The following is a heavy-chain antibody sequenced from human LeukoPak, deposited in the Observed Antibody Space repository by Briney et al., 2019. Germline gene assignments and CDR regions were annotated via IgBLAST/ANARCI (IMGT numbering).Heavy chain of an antibody. CDR3: AREASSGTTEYYFDY. V-gene: IGHV3-21*01. D-gene: IGHD1-1*01. CDR1: GFTFSSYS. CDR2: ISSSSSYI. Sequence: GGSLRLSCAASGFTFSSYSMNWVRQAPGKGLEWVSSISSSSSYIYYADTVKGRFTISRDNAKNSLYLQMSSLRAEDTAVYYCAREASSGTTEYYFDYWGQGTLVTVSS. J-gene: IGHJ4*02.